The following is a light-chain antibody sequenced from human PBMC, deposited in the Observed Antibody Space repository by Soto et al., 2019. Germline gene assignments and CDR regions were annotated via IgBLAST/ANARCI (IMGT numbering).Light chain of an antibody. CDR3: QQYGRSPWT. Sequence: EVVLTQSAGPLSLSPGERATLSCTTSQSVCSSYLAWYQQKPGQAPRLLIFDASSRATGISDRFSGSGSGTDFTLTISRLEPEDFAVYYCQQYGRSPWTFGQGTKVEVK. V-gene: IGKV3-20*01. CDR1: QSVCSSY. J-gene: IGKJ1*01. CDR2: DAS.